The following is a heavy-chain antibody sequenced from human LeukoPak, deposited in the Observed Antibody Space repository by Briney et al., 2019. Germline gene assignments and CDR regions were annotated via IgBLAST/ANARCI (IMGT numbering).Heavy chain of an antibody. D-gene: IGHD1-26*01. CDR1: GGSISSYY. CDR2: IYYSGST. CDR3: ARAAGLSGSYFFDY. Sequence: SETLSLTCTVSGGSISSYYWSWIRQPPGKGLEWIGYIYYSGSTNYNPSLKSRVTISVDTSKDQFSLKLSSVTAADTAVYYCARAAGLSGSYFFDYWGQGTMVTVSS. V-gene: IGHV4-59*01. J-gene: IGHJ4*02.